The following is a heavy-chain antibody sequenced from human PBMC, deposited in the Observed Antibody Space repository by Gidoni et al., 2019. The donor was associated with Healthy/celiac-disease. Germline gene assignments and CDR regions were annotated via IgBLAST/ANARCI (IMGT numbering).Heavy chain of an antibody. CDR3: ARDMAS. CDR2: ISSSSSYI. D-gene: IGHD3-10*01. J-gene: IGHJ4*02. V-gene: IGHV3-21*01. Sequence: EWVSSISSSSSYIYYADSVKGRFTISRDNAKNSLYLQMNSRRAEDTAVYYCARDMASWGQGTLVTVSS.